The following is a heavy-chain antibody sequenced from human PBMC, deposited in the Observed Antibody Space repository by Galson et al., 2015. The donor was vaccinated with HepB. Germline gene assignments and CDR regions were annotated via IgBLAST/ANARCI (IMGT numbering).Heavy chain of an antibody. CDR2: IYPGDSDT. CDR3: ARGVGGQRGGMDV. CDR1: GYSFSNFW. D-gene: IGHD3-16*01. V-gene: IGHV5-51*01. Sequence: QSGAEMKKPGESLKISCKGSGYSFSNFWIGWVRQMPGKGLEWMGIIYPGDSDTRYSPSFQGQVSISADKSISTAFLQWSSLKGSDTAVYYCARGVGGQRGGMDVWGQGTTVIVSS. J-gene: IGHJ6*02.